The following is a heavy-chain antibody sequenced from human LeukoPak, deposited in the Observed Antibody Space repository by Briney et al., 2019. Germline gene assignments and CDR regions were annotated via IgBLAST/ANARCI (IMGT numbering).Heavy chain of an antibody. V-gene: IGHV3-21*01. CDR3: AKNGFTMIVVVITSWGYFDY. CDR1: GFTFSSYS. J-gene: IGHJ4*02. CDR2: ISSSSSYI. Sequence: GGSLRLSCTASGFTFSSYSMNWVRQAPGKGLEWVSSISSSSSYIYYADSVKGRFTISRDNAKNSLYLQMNSLRAEDTAVYYRAKNGFTMIVVVITSWGYFDYWGQGTLVTVSS. D-gene: IGHD3-22*01.